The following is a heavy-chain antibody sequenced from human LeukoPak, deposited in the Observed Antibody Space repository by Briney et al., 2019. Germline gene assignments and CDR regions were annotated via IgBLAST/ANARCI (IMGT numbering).Heavy chain of an antibody. CDR1: GGSFSGYY. D-gene: IGHD3-22*01. J-gene: IGHJ6*03. Sequence: PSETLSLTCAVYGGSFSGYYWSWIRQPPGKGLEWIGEINHSGSTNYNPSLKSRVTISVDTSKNQFSLKLSSVTAADTAVYYCARGITMIVVVPDYYYYMDVWGRGTTVTVSS. CDR2: INHSGST. CDR3: ARGITMIVVVPDYYYYMDV. V-gene: IGHV4-34*01.